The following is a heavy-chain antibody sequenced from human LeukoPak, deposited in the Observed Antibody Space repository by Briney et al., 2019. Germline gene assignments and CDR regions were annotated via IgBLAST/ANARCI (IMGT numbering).Heavy chain of an antibody. Sequence: SETLSLTCTVSGGSISSGDYYWSWIRQPPGKGLEWIAYMYYSGSTYYNPSLKSRITMSADTSRNQLSLKLSSVTAADTAVYYCARPYYYDSRIDPWGQGILVTVSS. V-gene: IGHV4-30-4*01. CDR3: ARPYYYDSRIDP. CDR2: MYYSGST. D-gene: IGHD3-22*01. CDR1: GGSISSGDYY. J-gene: IGHJ5*02.